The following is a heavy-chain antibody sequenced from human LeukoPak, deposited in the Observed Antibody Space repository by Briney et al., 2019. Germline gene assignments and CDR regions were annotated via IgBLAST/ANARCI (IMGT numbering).Heavy chain of an antibody. D-gene: IGHD6-19*01. CDR3: ARDPEAVAGSRPFDY. CDR2: IKEDGSET. CDR1: GFTFSLYW. J-gene: IGHJ4*02. V-gene: IGHV3-7*01. Sequence: GGSLRLSCAASGFTFSLYWMTWIRQAPGKGLEWVGNIKEDGSETYYVDSVRGRFTISRDNDKNSLYLQMNSLRAEDTAIYYCARDPEAVAGSRPFDYWGQGTLVTVSS.